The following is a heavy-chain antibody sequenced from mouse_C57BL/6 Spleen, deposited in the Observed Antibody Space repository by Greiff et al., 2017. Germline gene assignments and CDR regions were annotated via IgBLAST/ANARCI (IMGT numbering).Heavy chain of an antibody. D-gene: IGHD1-1*01. CDR2: IRNKANGYTT. CDR3: ASHDGLAY. J-gene: IGHJ3*01. V-gene: IGHV7-3*01. CDR1: GFTFTDYY. Sequence: EVKVVESGGGLVQPGGSLSLSCAASGFTFTDYYMSWVRQPPGKALEWLGFIRNKANGYTTEYSASVKGRFTISRDNSQSILYLRMNALRAEDSATYYCASHDGLAYWGQGTLVTVSA.